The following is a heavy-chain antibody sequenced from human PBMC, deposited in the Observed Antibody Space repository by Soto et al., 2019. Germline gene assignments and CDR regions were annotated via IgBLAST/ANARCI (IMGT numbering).Heavy chain of an antibody. CDR1: GFTFSSYG. CDR3: ARVRTYYYDSSGYYSKLYYYYYGMDV. Sequence: GGSLRLSCAASGFTFSSYGMHWVRQAPGKGLEWVAVIWYDGSNKYYADSVKGRFTISRDNSKNTLYLQMNSLRAEDTAVYYCARVRTYYYDSSGYYSKLYYYYYGMDVWGQGTTVTVSS. D-gene: IGHD3-22*01. V-gene: IGHV3-33*01. J-gene: IGHJ6*02. CDR2: IWYDGSNK.